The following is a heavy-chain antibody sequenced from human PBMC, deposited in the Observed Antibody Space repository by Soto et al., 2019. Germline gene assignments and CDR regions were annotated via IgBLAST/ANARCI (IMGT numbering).Heavy chain of an antibody. CDR2: ISSSSSYI. CDR1: GFTFSSYS. J-gene: IGHJ6*03. Sequence: EVQLVESGGGLVKPGGSLRLSCAASGFTFSSYSMNWVRQAPGKGLEWVSSISSSSSYIYYADSVKGRFTISRDNAKNSPYLQKDRLRGEDTAVYYCSHVLWFGELCSYMDAWGKGTTVTVSS. V-gene: IGHV3-21*01. D-gene: IGHD3-10*01. CDR3: SHVLWFGELCSYMDA.